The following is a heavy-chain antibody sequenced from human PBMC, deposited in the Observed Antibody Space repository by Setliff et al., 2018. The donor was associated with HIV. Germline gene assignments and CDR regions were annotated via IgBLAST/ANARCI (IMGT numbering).Heavy chain of an antibody. CDR1: GGSISSGNYY. Sequence: PSETLSLTCTVSGGSISSGNYYWSWIRQPAGKALEWIGRIYTSGSTNYNPSLKSRVTMSVDTSKNQFSLKLSSVTAADTAVYYCAREIPYSYGGRGYSSWGQGTLVTVSS. CDR2: IYTSGST. CDR3: AREIPYSYGGRGYSS. V-gene: IGHV4-61*02. D-gene: IGHD5-18*01. J-gene: IGHJ5*02.